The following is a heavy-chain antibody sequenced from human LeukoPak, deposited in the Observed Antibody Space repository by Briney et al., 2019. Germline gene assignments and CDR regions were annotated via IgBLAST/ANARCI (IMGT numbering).Heavy chain of an antibody. Sequence: GASVKVSCKASGYTFTGYYMHWVRQAPGQGLEWMGWINPNSGGTNYAQKFQGRVTMTRDTSISTAYMELSRLRSDDTAVYYGARGGRYSGYLYYFDYWGQGTLVTVSS. J-gene: IGHJ4*02. CDR3: ARGGRYSGYLYYFDY. D-gene: IGHD5-12*01. V-gene: IGHV1-2*02. CDR2: INPNSGGT. CDR1: GYTFTGYY.